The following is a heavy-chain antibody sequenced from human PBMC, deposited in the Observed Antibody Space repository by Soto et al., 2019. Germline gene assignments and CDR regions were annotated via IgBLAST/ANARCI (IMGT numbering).Heavy chain of an antibody. CDR3: AKANSSGYYQLFDY. CDR2: ISWNSGSI. D-gene: IGHD3-22*01. Sequence: SLRLSCSASVFTFDDYAMHWVRQAPGKGLEWVSGISWNSGSIGYADSVKGRFTISRDNAKNPLYLQMNSLRAEDTALYYCAKANSSGYYQLFDYWGQGTLVTVSS. V-gene: IGHV3-9*01. CDR1: VFTFDDYA. J-gene: IGHJ4*02.